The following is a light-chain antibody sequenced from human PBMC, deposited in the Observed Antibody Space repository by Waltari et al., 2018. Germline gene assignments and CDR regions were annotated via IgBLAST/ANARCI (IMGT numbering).Light chain of an antibody. CDR3: QVVNNYPLS. CDR2: NAF. Sequence: DIQLTQSPSFLSASVGASVTITCRASQGISNFLAWYQQKPGKAPKLLIYNAFTLQSGVPSRFSGTGSGTEFTLTISSLQPEDFASYYCQVVNNYPLSFGGGTKVEI. CDR1: QGISNF. J-gene: IGKJ4*01. V-gene: IGKV1-9*01.